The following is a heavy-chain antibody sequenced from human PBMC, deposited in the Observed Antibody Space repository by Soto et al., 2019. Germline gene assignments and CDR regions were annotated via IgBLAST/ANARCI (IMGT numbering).Heavy chain of an antibody. V-gene: IGHV3-21*01. CDR1: GFTFSSYS. CDR3: AGGVYCSGGTCYSYGMDV. Sequence: EVQLVESGGGLVKPGGSLRLSCAASGFTFSSYSMNWVRQAPGKGLEWVSSISSSSSYIYYADSVKGRFTISRDNAKNSLYVQMNSLGAEDTAVYYCAGGVYCSGGTCYSYGMDVWGRGTTVTVSS. CDR2: ISSSSSYI. J-gene: IGHJ6*02. D-gene: IGHD2-15*01.